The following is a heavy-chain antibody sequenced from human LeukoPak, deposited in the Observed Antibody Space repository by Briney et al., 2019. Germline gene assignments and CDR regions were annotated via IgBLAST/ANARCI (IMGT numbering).Heavy chain of an antibody. D-gene: IGHD2-21*02. Sequence: GGSLRLSCAASGFTFISYFMNWVRQAPGKGLEWGSSISTTSSYIYYADSVKGRFTISRDNAKNSLYLQRNSLRAEDTAAYYCARGLCGGDCYSDWGQGTLVTVSS. CDR3: ARGLCGGDCYSD. CDR2: ISTTSSYI. J-gene: IGHJ4*02. CDR1: GFTFISYF. V-gene: IGHV3-21*01.